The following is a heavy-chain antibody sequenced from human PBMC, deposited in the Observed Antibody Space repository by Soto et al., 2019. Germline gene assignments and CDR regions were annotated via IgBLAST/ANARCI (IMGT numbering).Heavy chain of an antibody. CDR1: GFTFSSYA. V-gene: IGHV3-23*01. J-gene: IGHJ4*02. D-gene: IGHD1-26*01. Sequence: EVQLLESGGGLVQPGGSLRLSCAASGFTFSSYAMRWVRQAPVKGLEWVSDSVKGRFTISRDNSKNTLYLQMNSLRAEDTAVYYCARRGSGSYYDYCGQGTLVTVSS. CDR3: ARRGSGSYYDY.